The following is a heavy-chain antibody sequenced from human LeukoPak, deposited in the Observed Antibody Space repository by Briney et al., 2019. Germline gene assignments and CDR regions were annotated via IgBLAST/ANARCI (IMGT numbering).Heavy chain of an antibody. CDR2: IYTSGST. Sequence: SQTLSLTCTVSGGSISSSSYYWGWIRQPPGKGLEWIGRIYTSGSTNYNPSLKSRVTISVDTSKNQFSLKLSSVTAADTAVYYCARIGVDTAMGGFDYWGQGTLVTVSS. V-gene: IGHV4-61*02. CDR3: ARIGVDTAMGGFDY. D-gene: IGHD5-18*01. J-gene: IGHJ4*02. CDR1: GGSISSSSYY.